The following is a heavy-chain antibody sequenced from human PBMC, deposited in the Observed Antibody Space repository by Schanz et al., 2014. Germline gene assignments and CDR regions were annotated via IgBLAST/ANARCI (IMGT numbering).Heavy chain of an antibody. V-gene: IGHV3-NL1*01. CDR3: AKDAENTAMITDYFDY. J-gene: IGHJ4*02. CDR1: GFMFSSYG. D-gene: IGHD5-18*01. Sequence: QVQLVESGGGVVQPGRSLRLSCAASGFMFSSYGMHWVRQAPGKGLEWVSIISGSGGNTYYADAVRGRFTISRDNSKTTVYLQMNSLRAEDTAVYYCAKDAENTAMITDYFDYWGQGTLVTDSS. CDR2: ISGSGGNT.